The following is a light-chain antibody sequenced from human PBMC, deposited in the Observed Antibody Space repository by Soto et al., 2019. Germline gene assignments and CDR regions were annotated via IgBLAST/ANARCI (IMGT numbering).Light chain of an antibody. V-gene: IGKV3-20*01. CDR3: QQYGSSPYT. CDR1: QSVSSSY. CDR2: GAS. J-gene: IGKJ2*01. Sequence: EIVLTQSPGTLSLSPGERATLSCRASQSVSSSYLAWYQQKPGQAPRLLIYGASSRATDIQDRFSGSGSGTDFTLTISRLEAEDFAVYYCQQYGSSPYTFGQGTKLEIK.